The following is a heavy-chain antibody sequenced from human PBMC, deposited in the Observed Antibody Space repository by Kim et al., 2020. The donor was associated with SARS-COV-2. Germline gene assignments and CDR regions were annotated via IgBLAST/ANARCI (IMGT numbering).Heavy chain of an antibody. CDR2: ISWNSGSI. Sequence: GGSLRLSCAASGFTFDDYAMHWVRQAPGKGLEWVSGISWNSGSIGYADSVKGRFTISRDNAKNSLYLQMNSLRAEDTALYYCAKDRNYYGSGSRPNWFDPWGQGTLVTVSS. D-gene: IGHD3-10*01. J-gene: IGHJ5*02. CDR1: GFTFDDYA. CDR3: AKDRNYYGSGSRPNWFDP. V-gene: IGHV3-9*01.